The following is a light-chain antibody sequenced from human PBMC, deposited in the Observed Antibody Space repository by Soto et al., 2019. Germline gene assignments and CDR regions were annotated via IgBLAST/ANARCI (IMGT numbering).Light chain of an antibody. V-gene: IGKV1D-12*01. J-gene: IGKJ4*01. CDR3: QQANSFPLT. CDR1: QGVSTW. Sequence: DIQMTQSPSSVSASVGDTVTITCRASQGVSTWLAWYQQKPGKAPKLLISAASGLQSGVPSRFSGRESGTDFNLTISSLQPEDFATYFCQQANSFPLTVGGGTKVEIK. CDR2: AAS.